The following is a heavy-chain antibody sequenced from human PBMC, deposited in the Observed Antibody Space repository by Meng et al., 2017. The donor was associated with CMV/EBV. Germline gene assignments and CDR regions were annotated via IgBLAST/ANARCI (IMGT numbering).Heavy chain of an antibody. V-gene: IGHV3-23*01. CDR1: GFTFSSYA. Sequence: ASGFTFSSYAMSWVRQAPGKGLEWVSAISGSGGSTYYADSVKGRFTISRDNSKNTLYLQMNSLRAEDTAVYYCANTMPEFPGVPADWGQGTLVTVSS. CDR3: ANTMPEFPGVPAD. CDR2: ISGSGGST. D-gene: IGHD2-2*01. J-gene: IGHJ4*02.